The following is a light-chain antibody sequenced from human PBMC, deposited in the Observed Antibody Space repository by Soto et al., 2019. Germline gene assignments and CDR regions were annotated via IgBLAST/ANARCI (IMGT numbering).Light chain of an antibody. Sequence: QSVLTQPPSLYGAPVQRVTIACTGSSSNIGAGYDVHWYQQLPGTAPKLLIYGNSNRPSGVPDRFSGSKSGTSASLAITGLQAEDEADYYCQSYDRSLSGVVFGGATK. CDR2: GNS. V-gene: IGLV1-40*01. CDR3: QSYDRSLSGVV. CDR1: SSNIGAGYD. J-gene: IGLJ2*01.